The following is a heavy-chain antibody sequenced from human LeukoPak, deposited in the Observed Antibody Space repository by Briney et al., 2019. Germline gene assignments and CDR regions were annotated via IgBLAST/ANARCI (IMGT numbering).Heavy chain of an antibody. J-gene: IGHJ3*02. V-gene: IGHV3-30-3*01. CDR1: GFTFSSYA. CDR3: AREDDDAFDI. Sequence: GESLRLSCAASGFTFSSYAMHWVRQAPGKGLEWVAVISYDGSNKYYADSVKGLSTISRDNSNNTLYLQMNSLRAEDTAVYYCAREDDDAFDIWGQGTMVTVSS. CDR2: ISYDGSNK.